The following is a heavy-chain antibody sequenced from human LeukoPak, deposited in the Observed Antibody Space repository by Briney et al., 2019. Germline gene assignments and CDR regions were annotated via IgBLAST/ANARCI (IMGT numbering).Heavy chain of an antibody. Sequence: PGGSLRLSCAASGFTFSSYGMHWVRQAPGKGLEWVAFIRYDGSNKYYADSVKGRFTISRDNSKNTLYLQMNSLRAEDTAVYYCAKGGWFGELLIDYWGQGTLVTVSS. V-gene: IGHV3-30*02. CDR1: GFTFSSYG. CDR3: AKGGWFGELLIDY. J-gene: IGHJ4*02. CDR2: IRYDGSNK. D-gene: IGHD3-10*01.